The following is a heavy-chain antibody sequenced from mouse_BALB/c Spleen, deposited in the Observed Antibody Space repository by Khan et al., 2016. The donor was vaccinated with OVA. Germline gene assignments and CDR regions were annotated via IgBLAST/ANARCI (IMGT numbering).Heavy chain of an antibody. V-gene: IGHV1-7*01. CDR2: INPSTGYT. Sequence: QVRLQQSGAELAKPGASVKMSCKASGYTFINYWILWVKQRPGQGLEWIGYINPSTGYTEYNQNFKDKATLTADKSSSTAYMQLSSLTSEDSAVYYCARRGLRLDFDYWGQGTTLTVSS. CDR1: GYTFINYW. J-gene: IGHJ2*01. CDR3: ARRGLRLDFDY. D-gene: IGHD1-1*01.